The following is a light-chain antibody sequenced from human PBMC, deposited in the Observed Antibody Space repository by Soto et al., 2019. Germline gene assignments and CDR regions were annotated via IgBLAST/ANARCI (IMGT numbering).Light chain of an antibody. CDR1: QSVRTN. CDR2: GAS. Sequence: ETVMTQSPATLSVSPGERVTLSCRASQSVRTNLVWYQQSPGQPPRLLIYGASDRVPGVPDRFSGSGSGTDFTLTISGLQSEDCAVYYCQQYNEWPRTFGQGTKLEIK. J-gene: IGKJ2*01. CDR3: QQYNEWPRT. V-gene: IGKV3-15*01.